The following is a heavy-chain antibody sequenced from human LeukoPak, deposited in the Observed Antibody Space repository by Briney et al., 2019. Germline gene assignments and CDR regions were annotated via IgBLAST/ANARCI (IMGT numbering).Heavy chain of an antibody. CDR3: ARVSSGITGTNYYYYYMDV. Sequence: PGRSLRLSCAASGFTFSSYGMHWVRQAPGKGLEWVAVIWYDGSNKYYADSVKGRFTISRDNSKNTLYLQMNSLRAEDTAVYYCARVSSGITGTNYYYYYMDVWGKGTTVTVSS. D-gene: IGHD1-7*01. CDR1: GFTFSSYG. J-gene: IGHJ6*03. V-gene: IGHV3-33*01. CDR2: IWYDGSNK.